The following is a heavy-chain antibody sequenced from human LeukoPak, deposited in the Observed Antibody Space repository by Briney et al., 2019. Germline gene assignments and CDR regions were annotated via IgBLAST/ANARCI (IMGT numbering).Heavy chain of an antibody. D-gene: IGHD2-15*01. J-gene: IGHJ4*02. CDR1: SGSISDYY. CDR3: ARHFGRSSYFDY. Sequence: SEILSLTCTVSSGSISDYYWSWIRQPPGKGLECIGYISYSGSTNYNPSLTSRVTISVDTSKNQFSLKLSSVTAADTAVYYCARHFGRSSYFDYWGQPAMVTVSS. V-gene: IGHV4-59*08. CDR2: ISYSGST.